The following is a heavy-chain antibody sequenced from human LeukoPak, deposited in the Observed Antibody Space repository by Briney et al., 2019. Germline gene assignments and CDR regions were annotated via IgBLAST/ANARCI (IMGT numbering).Heavy chain of an antibody. CDR1: GGSISSGDYY. CDR3: ARLKPAALHAFDI. J-gene: IGHJ3*02. CDR2: IYYSGST. D-gene: IGHD2-2*01. V-gene: IGHV4-30-4*08. Sequence: PSQTLSLTCTVSGGSISSGDYYWSWIRQPPGKGLEWIGYIYYSGSTYYNPSLKSRVTISVDTSKNQFSLKLSSVTAADTAVYYCARLKPAALHAFDIWGQGIMVTVSS.